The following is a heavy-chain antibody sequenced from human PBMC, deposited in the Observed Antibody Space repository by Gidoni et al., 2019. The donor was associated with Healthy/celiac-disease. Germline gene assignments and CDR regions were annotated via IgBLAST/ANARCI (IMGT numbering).Heavy chain of an antibody. CDR3: ARWGMVRGAAAYYYYYGMDV. CDR1: GGTFSSYA. Sequence: QVQLVQSGAEVKKPGSSVKVSCKASGGTFSSYAISWVRQAPGQGREWMGGIIPIFGTANYAQKFQGRVTITADESTSTAYMELSSLRSEDTAVYYCARWGMVRGAAAYYYYYGMDVWGQGTTVTVSS. V-gene: IGHV1-69*01. D-gene: IGHD3-10*01. J-gene: IGHJ6*02. CDR2: IIPIFGTA.